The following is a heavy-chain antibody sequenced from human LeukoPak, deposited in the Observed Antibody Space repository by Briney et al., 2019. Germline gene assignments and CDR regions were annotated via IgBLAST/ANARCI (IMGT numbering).Heavy chain of an antibody. CDR3: AKDPYYYDSSGYYLN. V-gene: IGHV3-48*01. D-gene: IGHD3-22*01. J-gene: IGHJ4*02. CDR1: GFTFSSYS. Sequence: PGGSLRLSCAASGFTFSSYSMNRVRQAPGKGQEWISYISSSSSTIYYADSVKGRFTISRDNAKNLLYLQMNSLRAEDTAVYYCAKDPYYYDSSGYYLNWGQGTLVTVSS. CDR2: ISSSSSTI.